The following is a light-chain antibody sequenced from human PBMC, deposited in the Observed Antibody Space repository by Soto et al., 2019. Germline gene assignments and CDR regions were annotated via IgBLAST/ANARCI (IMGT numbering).Light chain of an antibody. J-gene: IGLJ1*01. CDR3: AAWDDSLNGYV. CDR2: SNN. Sequence: QSVLTQPPSASGTPGQRVTISCSGSSSNIGSNTVNWYQQLPGTAPKLLIYSNNQRPSGVPDRFSVSKSGTSASLAIRGLQSEYEADYYCAAWDDSLNGYVFGTGTKLTVL. CDR1: SSNIGSNT. V-gene: IGLV1-44*01.